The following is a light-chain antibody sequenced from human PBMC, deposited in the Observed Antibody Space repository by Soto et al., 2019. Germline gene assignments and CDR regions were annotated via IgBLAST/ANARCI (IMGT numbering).Light chain of an antibody. CDR1: QSISSW. Sequence: DIQITHSPSTLSASVGCRVTIACRASQSISSWLAWYQQKPGKAPKLLIYDASSLESGVPSRFSGSGSGTEFTLTISSLQPDDFATYYCQQYNSYSPETFGQGTKVDIK. V-gene: IGKV1-5*01. CDR2: DAS. CDR3: QQYNSYSPET. J-gene: IGKJ1*01.